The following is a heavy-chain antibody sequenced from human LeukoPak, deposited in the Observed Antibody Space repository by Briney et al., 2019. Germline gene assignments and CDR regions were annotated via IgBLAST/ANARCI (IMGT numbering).Heavy chain of an antibody. CDR3: ARGGRNYLDY. Sequence: GASVKASCETSGYTFTDYTLTWVRQAPGQGLEWMGWISPYTGDTKYAESLQDRFTMTTDTSTNTAYLDLRGLTSDDTAIYYCARGGRNYLDYWGQGTLVTVSS. CDR2: ISPYTGDT. D-gene: IGHD3-16*01. J-gene: IGHJ4*01. V-gene: IGHV1-18*01. CDR1: GYTFTDYT.